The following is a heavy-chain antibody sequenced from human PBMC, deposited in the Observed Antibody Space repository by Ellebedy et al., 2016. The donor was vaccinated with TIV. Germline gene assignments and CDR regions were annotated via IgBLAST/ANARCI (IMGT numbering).Heavy chain of an antibody. J-gene: IGHJ6*02. CDR1: GDSISSGRYY. CDR3: ARHGLASHFYYGMDV. D-gene: IGHD5-12*01. V-gene: IGHV4-39*01. CDR2: IYYSGST. Sequence: MPSETLSLTCTVSGDSISSGRYYWGWIRQPPGKGLEWGASIYYSGSTYYNPSLKNRVTISVDTSKSQFSLKLSSVTAADTAVYYCARHGLASHFYYGMDVWGQGTTVTVSS.